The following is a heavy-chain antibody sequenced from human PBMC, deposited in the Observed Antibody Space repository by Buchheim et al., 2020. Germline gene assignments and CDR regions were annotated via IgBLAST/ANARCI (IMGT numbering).Heavy chain of an antibody. CDR3: ARQYSGYDWSIVDY. CDR1: GGSISSYY. V-gene: IGHV4-59*01. J-gene: IGHJ4*02. CDR2: IYYSGST. D-gene: IGHD5-12*01. Sequence: QVQLQESGPGLVKPSETLSLTCTVSGGSISSYYWSWIRQPPGKGLEWIGYIYYSGSTNYKPSLKSRVTISVDTSKNQFSLKLSSVTAADTAVYYCARQYSGYDWSIVDYWGQGTL.